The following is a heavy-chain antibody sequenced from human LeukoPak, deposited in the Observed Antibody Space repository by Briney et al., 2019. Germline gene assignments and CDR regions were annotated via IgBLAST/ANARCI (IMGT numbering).Heavy chain of an antibody. CDR1: GGSISSSSYY. J-gene: IGHJ4*02. V-gene: IGHV4-39*07. Sequence: SETLSLTCTVSGGSISSSSYYWGWIRQPPGKGLEWIGRIYTSGSTNYNPSLKSRVTMSVDTSKNQFSLKLSSVTAADTAVYYCAREMVDTAMVNFDYWGQGTLVTVSS. CDR3: AREMVDTAMVNFDY. CDR2: IYTSGST. D-gene: IGHD5-18*01.